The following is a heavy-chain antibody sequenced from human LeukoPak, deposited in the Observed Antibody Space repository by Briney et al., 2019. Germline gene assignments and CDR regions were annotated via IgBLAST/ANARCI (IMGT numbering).Heavy chain of an antibody. CDR3: ARYSPSMGVFDY. CDR2: IYYSGST. J-gene: IGHJ4*02. D-gene: IGHD2-21*01. Sequence: SETLSLTCTVSGGSISSYYWSWIRQPPGKGLEWIGYIYYSGSTNYNPSLKSRVTISVDTSKNQFSLKPSSVTAADTAVYYCARYSPSMGVFDYWGQGTLVTVSS. V-gene: IGHV4-59*01. CDR1: GGSISSYY.